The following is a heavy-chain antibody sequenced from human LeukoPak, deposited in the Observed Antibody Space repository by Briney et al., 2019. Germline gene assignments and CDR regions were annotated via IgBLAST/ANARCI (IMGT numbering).Heavy chain of an antibody. J-gene: IGHJ4*02. D-gene: IGHD6-13*01. CDR3: ARLGIAAASYYFDY. CDR1: GASISPYY. V-gene: IGHV4-59*01. CDR2: IYYSGST. Sequence: SETLSLTCTVSGASISPYYWSWIRQPPGKGLEWIGYIYYSGSTNYNPSLKSRVTISVDTSKNQFSLKLSSVTAADTAVYYCARLGIAAASYYFDYWGQGTLVTVSS.